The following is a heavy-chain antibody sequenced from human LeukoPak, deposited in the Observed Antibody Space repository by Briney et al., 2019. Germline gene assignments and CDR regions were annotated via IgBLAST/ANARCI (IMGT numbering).Heavy chain of an antibody. CDR3: ARASRGYSSGWNWFDP. Sequence: ASVKVSCKASGYSFTSYYMHWVRQAPGQGLEWMGIINPSGGSTSYAQKFQGRVTMTRDTSTSTVYMELSSLRSEDTAVYYCARASRGYSSGWNWFDPWGQGTLVTVSS. J-gene: IGHJ5*02. D-gene: IGHD6-19*01. CDR1: GYSFTSYY. CDR2: INPSGGST. V-gene: IGHV1-46*01.